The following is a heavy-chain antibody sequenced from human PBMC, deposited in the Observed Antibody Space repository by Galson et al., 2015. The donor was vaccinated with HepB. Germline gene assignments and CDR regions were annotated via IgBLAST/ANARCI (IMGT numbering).Heavy chain of an antibody. J-gene: IGHJ2*01. CDR2: ISSSSSYI. CDR1: GFTFSSYS. D-gene: IGHD3-22*01. V-gene: IGHV3-21*01. Sequence: SLRLSCAASGFTFSSYSMNWVRQAPGKGLEWVSSISSSSSYIYYADSVKGRFTISRDNAKNSLYLQMNSLRAEDTAVYYCARVDNRNSGWPFDYYHSNRGDLW. CDR3: ARVDNRNSGWPFDYYHSNRGDL.